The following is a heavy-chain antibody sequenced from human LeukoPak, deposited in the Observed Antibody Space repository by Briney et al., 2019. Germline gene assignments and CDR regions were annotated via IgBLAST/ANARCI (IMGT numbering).Heavy chain of an antibody. CDR1: GFTFSNYC. J-gene: IGHJ1*01. CDR3: ATYSSLNRREFQY. CDR2: IKKDGNKK. V-gene: IGHV3-7*01. D-gene: IGHD3-22*01. Sequence: GGSLRLSCAGSGFTFSNYCMGWVRQAPGKGLQWVANIKKDGNKKYYVDSVKGRFTISRDNAKNSLYLQMNSLRAEDTAVYYCATYSSLNRREFQYWGQGTLLTVSS.